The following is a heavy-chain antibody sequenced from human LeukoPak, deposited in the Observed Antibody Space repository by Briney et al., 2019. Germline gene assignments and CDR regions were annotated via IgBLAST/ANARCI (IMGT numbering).Heavy chain of an antibody. CDR3: ARGEYDSSAYWGYYFGN. CDR2: IYSSGST. Sequence: PSETLSLTCTVSGVSISTGSYYWSWLRQPAGKGLEWIGRIYSSGSTNYSPSFKSRVTISVDTSKNQFSLNLSSVTAADTAVYYCARGEYDSSAYWGYYFGNWGQGTLVTVSS. D-gene: IGHD3-22*01. V-gene: IGHV4-61*02. CDR1: GVSISTGSYY. J-gene: IGHJ4*02.